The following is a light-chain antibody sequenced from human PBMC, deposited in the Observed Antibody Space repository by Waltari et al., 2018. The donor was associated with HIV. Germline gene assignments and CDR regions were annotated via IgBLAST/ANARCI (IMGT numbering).Light chain of an antibody. Sequence: QSVLTQPPSVSGAPGQKVTISCTRSSSNIGAADYVHWYQQLPGTAPKLLIYGNNNRPSGVPDRFSGSKSGTSASLAIDGLQAEDEGDYYCLSYDGSLSGLFGGGTRLTVL. CDR2: GNN. J-gene: IGLJ2*01. V-gene: IGLV1-40*01. CDR1: SSNIGAADY. CDR3: LSYDGSLSGL.